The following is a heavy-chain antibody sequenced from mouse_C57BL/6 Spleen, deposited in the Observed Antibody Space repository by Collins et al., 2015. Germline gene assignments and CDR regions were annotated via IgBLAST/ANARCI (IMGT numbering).Heavy chain of an antibody. J-gene: IGHJ1*03. D-gene: IGHD1-1*01. CDR2: IHPNSGST. CDR1: GYTFTSYW. CDR3: ARPGTVVAHWYFDV. V-gene: IGHV1-64*01. Sequence: QVQLQQPGAELVKPGASVKLSCKASGYTFTSYWMHWVKQRPGQGLEWIGMIHPNSGSTNYNEKFKSKATLTVDKSSSTAYMQLSSLTSEDSAVYYCARPGTVVAHWYFDVWGTGTTVTVSS.